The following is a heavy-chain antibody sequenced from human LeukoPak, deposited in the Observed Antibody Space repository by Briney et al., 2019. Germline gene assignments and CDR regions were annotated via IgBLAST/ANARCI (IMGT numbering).Heavy chain of an antibody. CDR2: IIPILGIA. D-gene: IGHD3-10*01. Sequence: SVKVSCKASGGTFSSYAISWVRQAPGQGLEWMGRIIPILGIANYAQEFQGRVTITADKSTSTAYTELSSLRSEDTAVYYCARDLRGYGMDVWGQGTTVTVSS. CDR1: GGTFSSYA. CDR3: ARDLRGYGMDV. V-gene: IGHV1-69*04. J-gene: IGHJ6*02.